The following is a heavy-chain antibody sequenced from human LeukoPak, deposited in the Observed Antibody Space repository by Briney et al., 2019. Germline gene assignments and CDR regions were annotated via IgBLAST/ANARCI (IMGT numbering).Heavy chain of an antibody. Sequence: GESLKISCQGSGYSFTSYWIAWVRQMPGKGLEWMGIIYPGDSDTRYSPSFQGQVTISADKSISTAYLQWSSLKASDTAMYYCARHWNYGDYDDAFDIWGQGTMVTVSS. CDR2: IYPGDSDT. J-gene: IGHJ3*02. CDR1: GYSFTSYW. CDR3: ARHWNYGDYDDAFDI. V-gene: IGHV5-51*01. D-gene: IGHD4-17*01.